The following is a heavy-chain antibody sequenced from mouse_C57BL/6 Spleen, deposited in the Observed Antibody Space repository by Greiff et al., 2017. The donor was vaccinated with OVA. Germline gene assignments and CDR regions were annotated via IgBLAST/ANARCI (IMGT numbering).Heavy chain of an antibody. D-gene: IGHD2-4*01. J-gene: IGHJ1*03. CDR3: TIDDYEGYFDV. CDR2: IYPGDGDT. Sequence: VQLQQSGTELAKPGASVKMSCKTSGYTFTSYWMHWVKQRPGQGLEWIGAIYPGDGDTSYNPKFKGKAKLTAVTSASTAYLELSSLTKEDAAVYCGTIDDYEGYFDVWGTGTTVTVSS. V-gene: IGHV1-5*01. CDR1: GYTFTSYW.